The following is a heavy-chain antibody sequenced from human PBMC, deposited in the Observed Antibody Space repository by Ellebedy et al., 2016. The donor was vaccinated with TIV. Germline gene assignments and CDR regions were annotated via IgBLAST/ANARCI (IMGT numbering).Heavy chain of an antibody. CDR3: ARGRLYWYFDL. CDR1: GFAFRSYW. J-gene: IGHJ2*01. CDR2: INSDGNST. Sequence: GESLKISCEASGFAFRSYWMHWVRQVPGKGLVWVSRINSDGNSTTYADSVKGRFTISRDNAKNTLYLQMNSLRAEDTAVYYCARGRLYWYFDLWGRGTLVTVSS. V-gene: IGHV3-74*01.